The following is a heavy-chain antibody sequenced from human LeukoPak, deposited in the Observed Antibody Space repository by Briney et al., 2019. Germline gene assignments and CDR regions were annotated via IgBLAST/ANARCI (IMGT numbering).Heavy chain of an antibody. CDR3: ARFYDILTGYSIGNWFDP. CDR2: INHSGST. V-gene: IGHV4-34*01. CDR1: GGSFSGYY. D-gene: IGHD3-9*01. J-gene: IGHJ5*02. Sequence: SETLSLTCAVYGGSFSGYYWSWIRQPPGKGLQWIGEINHSGSTNYNPSLKSRVTISVDTSKNQFSLKLSSVTAADTAVYYCARFYDILTGYSIGNWFDPWGQGTLVTVSS.